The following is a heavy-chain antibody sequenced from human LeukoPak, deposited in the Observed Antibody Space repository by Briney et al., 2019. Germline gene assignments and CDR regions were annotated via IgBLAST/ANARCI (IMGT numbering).Heavy chain of an antibody. CDR1: GYTFTGYY. Sequence: ASVKVSCKASGYTFTGYYMHWVRQAPGQGLEWMGWINPNSGGTNYAQKFQGRVTMTRDTSISTAYMELSRLRSDDTAVYYCARGRLSSSRPSHWFDPWGQGTLVTVSS. D-gene: IGHD6-13*01. J-gene: IGHJ5*02. CDR2: INPNSGGT. CDR3: ARGRLSSSRPSHWFDP. V-gene: IGHV1-2*02.